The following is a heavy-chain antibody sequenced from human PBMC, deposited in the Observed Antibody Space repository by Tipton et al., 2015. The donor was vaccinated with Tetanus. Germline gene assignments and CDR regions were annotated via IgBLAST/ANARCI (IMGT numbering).Heavy chain of an antibody. CDR3: VRGGMMYADY. CDR2: MKQDGSEI. Sequence: SLRLSCAASGFTFKSYTMHWVRQAPGKGLEWVATMKQDGSEIKYVDSVTGRFTISRDNAKNSLYLQLNSLRAEDTAVYYCVRGGMMYADYWGQGTLVTVSS. J-gene: IGHJ4*02. D-gene: IGHD2-8*01. CDR1: GFTFKSYT. V-gene: IGHV3-7*03.